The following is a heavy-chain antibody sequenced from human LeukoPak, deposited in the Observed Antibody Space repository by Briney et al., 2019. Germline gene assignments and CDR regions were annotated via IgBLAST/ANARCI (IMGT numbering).Heavy chain of an antibody. CDR3: ARLNGRYGDYAFDI. CDR2: IYYSGST. J-gene: IGHJ3*02. CDR1: GGSISSGDYY. Sequence: SETLSLTCTVSGGSISSGDYYWSWIRQPPGKGLEWIGYIYYSGSTYYNPSLKSRVTISVDTSKNQFSLKLSSATAADTAVYYCARLNGRYGDYAFDIWGQGTMVTVSS. D-gene: IGHD4-17*01. V-gene: IGHV4-30-4*01.